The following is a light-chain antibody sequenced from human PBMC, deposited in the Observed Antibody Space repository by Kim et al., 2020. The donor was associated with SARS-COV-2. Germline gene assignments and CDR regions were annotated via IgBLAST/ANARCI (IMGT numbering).Light chain of an antibody. Sequence: DIQMTQSPSTLSASVGDRVTITCRASQSVNSWLAWYQQKPGKAPKLLIYKASSLESGVPSRFSGSGSGTEFTLTISSLQPDDFATYYCQQYKGYPLTFGGGTKVEIK. CDR1: QSVNSW. J-gene: IGKJ4*01. V-gene: IGKV1-5*03. CDR3: QQYKGYPLT. CDR2: KAS.